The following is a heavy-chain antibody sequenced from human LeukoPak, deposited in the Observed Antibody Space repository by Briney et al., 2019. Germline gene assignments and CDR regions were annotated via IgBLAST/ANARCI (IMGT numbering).Heavy chain of an antibody. V-gene: IGHV4-31*03. Sequence: SETLSLTCTVSGGSANSGSYYWSWIRQPPGKGLEWIGYIYYSGSTYYNPSLKSRVTISVDTSKNQFSLKLSSVTAADTAVYYCARDDSSSWYSWFDPWGQGTLVTVSS. CDR3: ARDDSSSWYSWFDP. J-gene: IGHJ5*02. CDR1: GGSANSGSYY. D-gene: IGHD6-13*01. CDR2: IYYSGST.